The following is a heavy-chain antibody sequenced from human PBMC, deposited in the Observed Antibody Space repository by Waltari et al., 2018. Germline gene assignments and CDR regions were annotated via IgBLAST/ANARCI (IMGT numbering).Heavy chain of an antibody. CDR1: GYSISSGYY. V-gene: IGHV4-38-2*01. CDR2: IYHSGST. Sequence: QVQLQESGPGLVKPSETLSLTCAVSGYSISSGYYWGWIRQPPGKGLEWIGSIYHSGSTYYNPSLKSRVTISVDTSKNQFSLKLSSVTAADTAVYYCATSTVTRGYFDYWGQGTLVTVSS. D-gene: IGHD4-17*01. J-gene: IGHJ4*02. CDR3: ATSTVTRGYFDY.